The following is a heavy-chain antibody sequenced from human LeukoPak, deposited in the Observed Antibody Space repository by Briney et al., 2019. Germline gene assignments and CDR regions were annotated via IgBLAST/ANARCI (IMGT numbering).Heavy chain of an antibody. Sequence: PGGSLRLSCAASGFTFSSYGMHWVRQAPGKGLEWVAVIWYDGSNKYYADSVKGRFTISRDNAKNSLYLQMNSLRAEDTAVYYCAKEQDGYNYLWGFDYWGQGTLVTVSS. CDR1: GFTFSSYG. CDR2: IWYDGSNK. D-gene: IGHD5-24*01. J-gene: IGHJ4*02. CDR3: AKEQDGYNYLWGFDY. V-gene: IGHV3-30*02.